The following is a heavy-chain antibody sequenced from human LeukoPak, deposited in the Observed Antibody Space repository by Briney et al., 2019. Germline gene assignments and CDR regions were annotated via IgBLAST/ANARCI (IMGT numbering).Heavy chain of an antibody. CDR3: ARDEGGQLWL. CDR2: INPSGGST. V-gene: IGHV1-46*01. Sequence: ASVKVSCKASGYTFTSYYMHWVRQAPGQGLEWMGIINPSGGSTSYAQKFQGRVTISVDTSKNQFSLKLSSVTAADTAVYYCARDEGGQLWLWGQGTLVTVSS. J-gene: IGHJ4*02. CDR1: GYTFTSYY. D-gene: IGHD5-18*01.